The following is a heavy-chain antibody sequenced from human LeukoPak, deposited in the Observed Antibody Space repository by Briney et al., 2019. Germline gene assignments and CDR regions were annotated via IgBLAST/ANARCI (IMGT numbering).Heavy chain of an antibody. CDR1: GFTFSSYG. V-gene: IGHV3-33*06. CDR3: AKDIWYSSGWFDY. Sequence: PGGSLRLSCAASGFTFSSYGMHWVRQAPGKGLEWVAVIWYDGSNKYYADSVKGRFTISRDNSKNTLYLQMNSLRAEDTAVYYCAKDIWYSSGWFDYWGQGTLVTVSS. D-gene: IGHD6-19*01. CDR2: IWYDGSNK. J-gene: IGHJ4*02.